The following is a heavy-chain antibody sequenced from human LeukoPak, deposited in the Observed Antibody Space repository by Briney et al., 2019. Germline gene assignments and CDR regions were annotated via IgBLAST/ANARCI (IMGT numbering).Heavy chain of an antibody. D-gene: IGHD3-22*01. CDR1: GFTFRSYA. J-gene: IGHJ4*02. CDR2: ISGSGGSK. Sequence: GGSLRLSCAGSGFTFRSYAMSWVRQAPGKGLEWVSAISGSGGSKYYADSVKGRFTTSRDNSKNTLYLQMNSLRAEDTAVYYCAKSTMIVVVIPPFDYWGQGTLVTVSS. V-gene: IGHV3-23*01. CDR3: AKSTMIVVVIPPFDY.